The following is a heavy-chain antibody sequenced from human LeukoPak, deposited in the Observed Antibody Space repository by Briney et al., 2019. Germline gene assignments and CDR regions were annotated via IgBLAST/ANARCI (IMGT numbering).Heavy chain of an antibody. J-gene: IGHJ4*02. D-gene: IGHD6-13*01. CDR3: ARVAEAAAFDS. CDR1: GFAFSSYG. CDR2: ISSNGGST. Sequence: GGSLRLSCAASGFAFSSYGMHWIRQAPGKGLEYVSAISSNGGSTYYANSVKGRFIISRDNSKNTLYLQMGSLRAEDMAVYYCARVAEAAAFDSWGQGTLVTVSS. V-gene: IGHV3-64*01.